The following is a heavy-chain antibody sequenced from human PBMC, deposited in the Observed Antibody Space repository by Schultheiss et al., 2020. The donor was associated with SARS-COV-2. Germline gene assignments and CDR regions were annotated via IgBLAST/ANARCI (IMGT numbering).Heavy chain of an antibody. Sequence: SETLSLTCTVSGGSISSGGYYWSWIRQHPGKGLEWIGYIYYSGTTDYNPSLQSRVTISADTSKNEFSLKLSSVTAADTAVYYCARDYCSSTSCYYYYGMDVWGQGTTVTVSS. J-gene: IGHJ6*02. V-gene: IGHV4-31*03. CDR3: ARDYCSSTSCYYYYGMDV. CDR2: IYYSGTT. D-gene: IGHD2-2*01. CDR1: GGSISSGGYY.